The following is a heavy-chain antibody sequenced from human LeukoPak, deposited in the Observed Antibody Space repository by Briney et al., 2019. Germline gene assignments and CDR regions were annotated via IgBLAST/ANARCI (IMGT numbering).Heavy chain of an antibody. CDR2: IGGSGAAI. V-gene: IGHV3-48*03. D-gene: IGHD6-19*01. Sequence: GGSLRLSCAVSGYPFSIYEMNWVRQAPGKGLEWVSNIGGSGAAIYYADSVRGRFTISRDNAKNSLYLQMNSLRAEDTAVYYCALLAVASDFDYWGQGALVTVSS. CDR1: GYPFSIYE. CDR3: ALLAVASDFDY. J-gene: IGHJ4*02.